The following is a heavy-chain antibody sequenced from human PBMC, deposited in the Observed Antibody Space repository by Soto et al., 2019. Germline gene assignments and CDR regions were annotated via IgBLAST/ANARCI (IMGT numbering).Heavy chain of an antibody. J-gene: IGHJ4*02. D-gene: IGHD4-17*01. Sequence: SETLSLTCTVSGGSISSYYWSWIRQPPGKGLEWIGYIYYSGSTNYNPSLKSRVTISVDTSKNQFSLKLSSVTAADTAVYYCARGDYPPPDFDYWGQGTLVTVSS. CDR3: ARGDYPPPDFDY. CDR1: GGSISSYY. V-gene: IGHV4-59*01. CDR2: IYYSGST.